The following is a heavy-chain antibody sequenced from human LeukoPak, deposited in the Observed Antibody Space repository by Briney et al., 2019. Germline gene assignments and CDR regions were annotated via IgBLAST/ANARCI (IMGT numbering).Heavy chain of an antibody. V-gene: IGHV3-30-3*01. CDR1: GFTFSSYA. D-gene: IGHD3-22*01. CDR2: ISYDGSNI. J-gene: IGHJ4*02. Sequence: GGSLRLFCAASGFTFSSYAMHWVRQAPGKGLEWVAVISYDGSNIYYADSVKGRFTISRDNSKDTLYLQMNSLRAEDTAVYYCAPAGDSSGYYAFDYWGQGTLVTVSS. CDR3: APAGDSSGYYAFDY.